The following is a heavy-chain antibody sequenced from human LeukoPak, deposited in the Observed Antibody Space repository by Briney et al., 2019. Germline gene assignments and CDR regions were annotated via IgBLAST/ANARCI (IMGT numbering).Heavy chain of an antibody. CDR3: ARRGTTYYATQDAFDI. J-gene: IGHJ3*02. CDR1: GYSFTDYW. D-gene: IGHD2/OR15-2a*01. V-gene: IGHV5-51*01. Sequence: GESLKFSCKGSGYSFTDYWIGWVRQMPRKGLEWMGIIYPGDSDTSYSPSYQGQVTISADKSISTAYLQWSSLKASDTATYYCARRGTTYYATQDAFDIWGQGTMVTVSS. CDR2: IYPGDSDT.